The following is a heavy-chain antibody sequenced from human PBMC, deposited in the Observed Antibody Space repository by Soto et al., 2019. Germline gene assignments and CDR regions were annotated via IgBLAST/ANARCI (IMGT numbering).Heavy chain of an antibody. V-gene: IGHV4-39*01. J-gene: IGHJ6*02. Sequence: SETLSLTCTVSGGSISSSSYYWGWIRQPPGKGLEWIGSIYYSGSTYYNPSLKSRVTISVDTSKNQFSLKLSSVTAADTAVYYCARLRAYSGYEDYYYGMDVWGQGTTVTVSS. CDR1: GGSISSSSYY. CDR3: ARLRAYSGYEDYYYGMDV. CDR2: IYYSGST. D-gene: IGHD5-12*01.